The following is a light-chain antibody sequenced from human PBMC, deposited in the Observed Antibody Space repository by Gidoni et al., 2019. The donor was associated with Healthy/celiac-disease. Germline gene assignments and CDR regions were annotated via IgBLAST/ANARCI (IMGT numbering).Light chain of an antibody. Sequence: DIVTTQSSPTLSVSPGERDTLSCSASPSVSSNLAWYQQKPGQAPRLLIYGASTRATGIAARFSDSGSGTEFTLTISSLQSEDFAVYYCQQYNSWPPRITFGQGTRLEIK. CDR3: QQYNSWPPRIT. V-gene: IGKV3-15*01. CDR1: PSVSSN. CDR2: GAS. J-gene: IGKJ5*01.